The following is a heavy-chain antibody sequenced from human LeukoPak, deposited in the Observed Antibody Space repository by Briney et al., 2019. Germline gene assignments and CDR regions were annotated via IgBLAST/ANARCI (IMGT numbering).Heavy chain of an antibody. V-gene: IGHV3-30*18. CDR3: AKDRYSTHNWFDP. Sequence: GGSLRLSCAASGFTFSSYGMHWVRQAPGKGLEWVAIISYDGSNKYYADPVKGRFTISRDNSKNTLYLQMNSLRTEDTAVYYCAKDRYSTHNWFDPWGQGTLVTVSS. CDR1: GFTFSSYG. J-gene: IGHJ5*02. CDR2: ISYDGSNK. D-gene: IGHD5-12*01.